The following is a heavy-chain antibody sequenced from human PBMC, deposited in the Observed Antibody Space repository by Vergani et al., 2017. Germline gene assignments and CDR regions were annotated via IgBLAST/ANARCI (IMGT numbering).Heavy chain of an antibody. J-gene: IGHJ6*03. Sequence: VQLVESGGGLVQPGGSLRLSCAASGFTFSSYSMNWVRQAPGKGLEWVSYISSSSSTIYYADSVKGRFTISRDNAKNSLYLQMNSLRAEDTAVYYCARDGYSSGWIYYYYMDVWGKGTTVTVSS. CDR2: ISSSSSTI. CDR3: ARDGYSSGWIYYYYMDV. D-gene: IGHD6-19*01. CDR1: GFTFSSYS. V-gene: IGHV3-48*04.